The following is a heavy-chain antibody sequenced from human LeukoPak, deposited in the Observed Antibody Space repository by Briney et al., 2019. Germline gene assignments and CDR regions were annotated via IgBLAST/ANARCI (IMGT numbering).Heavy chain of an antibody. CDR3: ARHMTVTYDAFDM. CDR2: VYYSGHT. Sequence: SETLSLTCSVSGGSTSGYYWSWIRQPPGKGPEWIGYVYYSGHTSYSPSLESRVTTSVDTSKNQFSLKLNSVTAADTAVYYCARHMTVTYDAFDMWGQGTMVTVSS. D-gene: IGHD3-22*01. J-gene: IGHJ3*02. V-gene: IGHV4-59*08. CDR1: GGSTSGYY.